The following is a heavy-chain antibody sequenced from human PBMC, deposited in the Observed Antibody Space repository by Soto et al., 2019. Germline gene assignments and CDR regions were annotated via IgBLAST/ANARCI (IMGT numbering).Heavy chain of an antibody. Sequence: SETLSVTCAVYGGSFSGYYWGWIRQPPGKGLEWIGEINHSGSTNYNPSLKSRVTISVDTSKNQFSLKLSSVTAADTAVYYCARGRDIVLLVYDVELEYWGQGTRVTVS. V-gene: IGHV4-34*01. CDR3: ARGRDIVLLVYDVELEY. CDR1: GGSFSGYY. CDR2: INHSGST. J-gene: IGHJ4*02. D-gene: IGHD2-8*01.